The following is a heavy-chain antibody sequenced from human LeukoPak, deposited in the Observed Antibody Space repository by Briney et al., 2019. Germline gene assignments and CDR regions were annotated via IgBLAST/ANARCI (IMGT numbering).Heavy chain of an antibody. Sequence: PGGSLRLSCAASGSTVSSIHMVWVRQAPGKGLEWVSVTYTGGNSYYADSVKGRFIISRDISKNTLYLQMNSLRAEDSAVYYCAREANPDYAFDIWGQGTMVTVSS. CDR2: TYTGGNS. CDR3: AREANPDYAFDI. D-gene: IGHD4/OR15-4a*01. CDR1: GSTVSSIH. J-gene: IGHJ3*02. V-gene: IGHV3-53*01.